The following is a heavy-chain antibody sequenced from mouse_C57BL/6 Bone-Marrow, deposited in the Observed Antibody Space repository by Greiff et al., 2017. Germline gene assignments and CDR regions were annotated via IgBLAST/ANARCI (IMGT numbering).Heavy chain of an antibody. CDR3: AREGPYDYDRSFDY. J-gene: IGHJ2*01. D-gene: IGHD2-4*01. CDR2: IYPGGGYT. Sequence: QVQLQQSGAELVRPGTSVKMSCKASGYTFTNYWIGWAKQRPGHGLEWIGDIYPGGGYTNYNEKFKGKATLTADKSSSTAYMQFSSLTSEDSAIYYCAREGPYDYDRSFDYWGQGTTLTVSS. V-gene: IGHV1-63*01. CDR1: GYTFTNYW.